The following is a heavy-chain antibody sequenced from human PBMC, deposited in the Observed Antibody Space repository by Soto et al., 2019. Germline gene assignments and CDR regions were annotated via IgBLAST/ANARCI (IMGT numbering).Heavy chain of an antibody. J-gene: IGHJ4*02. V-gene: IGHV4-31*03. CDR1: GGSISSGGYY. CDR3: ARDLRLDS. CDR2: IYYTGST. Sequence: SETLSLTCTVSGGSISSGGYYWNWIRQHPGKGLEWIAYIYYTGSTYYNPSLKSRVTISIDRSNNQFSLMLSSVTAADTAVYYCARDLRLDSWGPGTLVTVSS. D-gene: IGHD2-21*02.